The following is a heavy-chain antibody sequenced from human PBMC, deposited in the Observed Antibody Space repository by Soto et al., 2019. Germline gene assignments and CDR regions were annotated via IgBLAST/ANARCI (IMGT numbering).Heavy chain of an antibody. CDR1: GINLINHA. Sequence: GGSLRLSCVASGINLINHAMTWVRQAPGKGLEWVSTVSETGTVTYYADSVKGRFTISRDNSRNTLYLQLNNLRAEDTAVYYCVKGSSGTRGEDFWGPGALVTVSS. CDR3: VKGSSGTRGEDF. V-gene: IGHV3-23*01. D-gene: IGHD3-16*01. CDR2: VSETGTVT. J-gene: IGHJ4*02.